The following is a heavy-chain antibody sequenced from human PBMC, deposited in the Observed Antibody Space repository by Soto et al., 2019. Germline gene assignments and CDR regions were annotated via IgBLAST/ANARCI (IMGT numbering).Heavy chain of an antibody. V-gene: IGHV5-51*01. Sequence: PXESLKISCKGSGCSFTSYWIGWVRQMPGKGLEWMGIIYPGDSDTRYSPSFQGQVTISADKSISTAYLQWSSLKASDTAMYYCARAEGDYYYGMDVWGQGTTVTVSS. CDR3: ARAEGDYYYGMDV. CDR2: IYPGDSDT. J-gene: IGHJ6*02. CDR1: GCSFTSYW.